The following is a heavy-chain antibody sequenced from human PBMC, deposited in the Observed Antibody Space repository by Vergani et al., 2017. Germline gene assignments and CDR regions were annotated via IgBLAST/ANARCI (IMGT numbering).Heavy chain of an antibody. V-gene: IGHV1-69*01. J-gene: IGHJ6*02. Sequence: QVQLVQSGAEVKKPGSSVKVSCKASGGTFSSYAISWVRQAPGQGLEWMGGIIPIFGTANYAQTFKGRVTITADESTITAYMELSSLGSEETAVYYWARSWCGGDCPKDYYGMDVWGQGTTVTVSS. CDR3: ARSWCGGDCPKDYYGMDV. D-gene: IGHD2-21*02. CDR1: GGTFSSYA. CDR2: IIPIFGTA.